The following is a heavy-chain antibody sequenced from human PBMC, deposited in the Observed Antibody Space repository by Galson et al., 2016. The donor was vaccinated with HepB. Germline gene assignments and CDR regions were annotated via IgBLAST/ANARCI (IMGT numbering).Heavy chain of an antibody. CDR2: IIPVFNRA. Sequence: SVKVSCKASGGPFSNYAISWVRQAPGQGLEWMGGIIPVFNRADYAQKFQGRVTITADESTSTAYMELSSLTSEDTAVYYCARDHGYHFYYGMDVWGLGTPITVSS. J-gene: IGHJ6*02. CDR3: ARDHGYHFYYGMDV. V-gene: IGHV1-69*13. CDR1: GGPFSNYA.